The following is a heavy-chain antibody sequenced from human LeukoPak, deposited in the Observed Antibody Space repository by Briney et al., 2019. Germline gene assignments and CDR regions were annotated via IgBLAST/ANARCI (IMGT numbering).Heavy chain of an antibody. CDR2: TTAGGDSR. J-gene: IGHJ4*02. CDR3: ARDKDWAFDY. V-gene: IGHV3-48*01. Sequence: GGSLRLSCAASGFTFSSYSMNWVRQAPGKGLEWLSYTTAGGDSRSHADSVKGRFTISRDNAKNSLYLQMNGLRAEDTAVYYCARDKDWAFDYWGQGILVTVSS. D-gene: IGHD3-9*01. CDR1: GFTFSSYS.